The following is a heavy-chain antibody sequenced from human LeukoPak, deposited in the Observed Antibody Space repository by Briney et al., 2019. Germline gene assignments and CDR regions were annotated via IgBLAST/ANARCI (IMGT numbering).Heavy chain of an antibody. Sequence: SETLSLTCTVSGGSISSGDYYWSWIRQPPGKGLEWIGYIYYSGSTYYDPSLKSRVTISVDTSKNQFSLKLSSVTAADTAVYYCATGITFGDFDCWGQGTLVTVSS. D-gene: IGHD3-16*01. J-gene: IGHJ4*02. V-gene: IGHV4-30-4*01. CDR2: IYYSGST. CDR3: ATGITFGDFDC. CDR1: GGSISSGDYY.